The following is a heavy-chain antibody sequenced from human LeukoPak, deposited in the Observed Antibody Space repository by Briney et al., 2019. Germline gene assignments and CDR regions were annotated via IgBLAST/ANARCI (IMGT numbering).Heavy chain of an antibody. V-gene: IGHV1-18*01. CDR2: ISAYNGNT. CDR1: GYTFTSYG. Sequence: ASVKVSCKASGYTFTSYGISWVRQAPGQGLEWMGWISAYNGNTNYAQKLQGRVTMTTDTSTSTAYMELRSLRSDDTAVYYCARGEGYYGSGSPAIDYWGQGTLVTVSS. J-gene: IGHJ4*02. D-gene: IGHD3-10*01. CDR3: ARGEGYYGSGSPAIDY.